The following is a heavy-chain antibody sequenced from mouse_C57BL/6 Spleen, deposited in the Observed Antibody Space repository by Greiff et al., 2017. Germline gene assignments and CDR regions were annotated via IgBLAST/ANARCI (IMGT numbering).Heavy chain of an antibody. CDR2: INPNNGGT. D-gene: IGHD2-5*01. Sequence: VQLQQSGPELVKPGASVKIPCKASGYTFTDYNMDWVKQSHGKSLEWIGDINPNNGGTIYNQKFKGKATLTVDKSSSTAYMELRSLTSEDTAVYYCARSYYSNYESYFDYWGQGTTLTVSS. V-gene: IGHV1-18*01. CDR3: ARSYYSNYESYFDY. J-gene: IGHJ2*01. CDR1: GYTFTDYN.